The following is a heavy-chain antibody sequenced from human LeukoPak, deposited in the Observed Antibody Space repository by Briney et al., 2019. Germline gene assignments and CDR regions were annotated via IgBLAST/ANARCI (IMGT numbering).Heavy chain of an antibody. D-gene: IGHD1-1*01. CDR1: GFTFSSYA. J-gene: IGHJ6*03. CDR2: ISYDGSNK. Sequence: PGRSLRLSCAASGFTFSSYAMHWVRQAPGKGLEWVAVISYDGSNKYYADSVKGRFTISRDNSKNTLYLQMNSLRAEDTAVYYCARGPNWADYYYYYYMDVWGKGTTVTVSS. V-gene: IGHV3-30-3*01. CDR3: ARGPNWADYYYYYYMDV.